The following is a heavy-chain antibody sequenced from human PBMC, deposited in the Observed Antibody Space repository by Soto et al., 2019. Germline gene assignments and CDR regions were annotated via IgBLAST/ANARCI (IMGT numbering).Heavy chain of an antibody. Sequence: EVQLVESGGGLVQPGGSLRLSCAASGFTFSSYSMNWVRQAPGKGLEWVSYISSSSSTIYYADSVKGRFTISRDNAKNSLYLQMNSLRAEDTAVYYCARDRRGSNAYIAYYYYYYMDVWGKGTTVTVSS. J-gene: IGHJ6*03. V-gene: IGHV3-48*01. CDR2: ISSSSSTI. D-gene: IGHD4-4*01. CDR3: ARDRRGSNAYIAYYYYYYMDV. CDR1: GFTFSSYS.